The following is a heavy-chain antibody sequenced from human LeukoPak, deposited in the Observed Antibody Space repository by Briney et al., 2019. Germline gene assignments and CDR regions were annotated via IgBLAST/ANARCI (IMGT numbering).Heavy chain of an antibody. J-gene: IGHJ5*02. CDR1: GGSFSAHY. V-gene: IGHV4-34*01. CDR2: INHSGAT. CDR3: AKNNWFDP. Sequence: SETLPLTCAVYGGSFSAHYWSWIRQPPGKGLEWIAEINHSGATKYNPSLKSRVTISIDTSESQFSLKLTSVTAADTAVYYCAKNNWFDPWGQGTLVTVSS.